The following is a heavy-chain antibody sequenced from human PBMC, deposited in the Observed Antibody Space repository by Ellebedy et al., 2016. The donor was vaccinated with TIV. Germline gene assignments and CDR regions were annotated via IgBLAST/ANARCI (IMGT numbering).Heavy chain of an antibody. CDR1: RGSISSDNW. CDR2: IYHSGSS. Sequence: SGTLSLTCAVSRGSISSDNWWSCVRQPPGKGLEWIGEIYHSGSSTYNPSLKGRVTISVDKSKNQFSLNLSSVTAADTAVYYCARSPGYYYDSSGYYGGYWGQGTLVTVSS. V-gene: IGHV4-4*02. D-gene: IGHD3-22*01. J-gene: IGHJ4*02. CDR3: ARSPGYYYDSSGYYGGY.